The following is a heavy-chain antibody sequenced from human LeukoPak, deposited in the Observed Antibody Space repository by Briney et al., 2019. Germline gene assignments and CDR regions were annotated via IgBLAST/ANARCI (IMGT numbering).Heavy chain of an antibody. V-gene: IGHV1-2*02. CDR2: INPNSGAT. D-gene: IGHD3-22*01. Sequence: ASVKVSCKASGYTFTGYYMHWVRQAPGQGLEWMGWINPNSGATNYAQKFQGRVTMTRDTSISTAYMELSRLRSDDTAVYYCARPLAPYYDSSGYYGDAFDIWGQGTMVTVSS. CDR3: ARPLAPYYDSSGYYGDAFDI. J-gene: IGHJ3*02. CDR1: GYTFTGYY.